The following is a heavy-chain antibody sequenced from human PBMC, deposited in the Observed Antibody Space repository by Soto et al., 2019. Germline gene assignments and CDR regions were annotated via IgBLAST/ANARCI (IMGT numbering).Heavy chain of an antibody. CDR3: ARDRRIQLCIGCAFDI. J-gene: IGHJ3*02. CDR1: GFTFSSYS. V-gene: IGHV3-21*01. Sequence: PGGSLRLSCAASGFTFSSYSMNWVRQAPGKGLEWVSSISSSSSYIYYADSVNGRFTISRDNAKNSLYLQMNSLRAEDTAVYYCARDRRIQLCIGCAFDIWGQGTMV. CDR2: ISSSSSYI. D-gene: IGHD5-18*01.